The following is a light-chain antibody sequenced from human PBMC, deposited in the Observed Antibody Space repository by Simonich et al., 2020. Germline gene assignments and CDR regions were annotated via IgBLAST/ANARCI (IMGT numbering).Light chain of an antibody. CDR2: ADS. J-gene: IGKJ2*01. Sequence: DIQMTQSPSSLSASVGDRVTITCRASQSISSYLNWYQQKPGKAPKLLIYADSSLQSGVPSRFSGSGSGTDFTLTISSRQPEDFATYYCQQSYSTPYTFGQGTKLEIK. V-gene: IGKV1-39*01. CDR1: QSISSY. CDR3: QQSYSTPYT.